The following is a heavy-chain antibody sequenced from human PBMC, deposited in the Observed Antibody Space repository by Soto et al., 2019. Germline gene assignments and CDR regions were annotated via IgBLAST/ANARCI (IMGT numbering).Heavy chain of an antibody. CDR1: GFTFSSYA. J-gene: IGHJ4*02. V-gene: IGHV3-23*01. CDR2: ISGSGGST. D-gene: IGHD4-17*01. CDR3: VQVPRSRVDYLLGSLY. Sequence: GGSLRLSCAASGFTFSSYAMSWVRQAPGKGLEWVSAISGSGGSTYYADSVKGRFTIARDISKNTMSLQMNSLRAEDTAVYYCVQVPRSRVDYLLGSLYWGQGSLVTVSS.